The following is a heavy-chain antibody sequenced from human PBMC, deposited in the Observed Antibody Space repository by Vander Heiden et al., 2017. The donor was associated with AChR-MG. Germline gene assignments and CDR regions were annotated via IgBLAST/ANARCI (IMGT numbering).Heavy chain of an antibody. Sequence: EVQLLESGGGLVPPGGSPRRPCPASGFPFGSYAMGWVRQAPGKGLEWVSAISGSGGSTSYADSVKGRFTISRDNPKNTLYLQMNSLRAEDTAVYYCAKDYGSGSLPSDWGQGTLVTVSS. CDR1: GFPFGSYA. V-gene: IGHV3-23*01. CDR3: AKDYGSGSLPSD. J-gene: IGHJ4*02. CDR2: ISGSGGST. D-gene: IGHD3-10*01.